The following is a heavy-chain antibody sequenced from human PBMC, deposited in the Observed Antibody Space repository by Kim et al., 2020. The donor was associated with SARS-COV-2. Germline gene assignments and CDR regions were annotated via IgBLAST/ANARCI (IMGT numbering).Heavy chain of an antibody. CDR2: ISSSSHYI. J-gene: IGHJ6*02. D-gene: IGHD3-10*01. Sequence: GGSLRLSCAASGFSFTTYSVNWVRQAPGKGLEWVSSISSSSHYIYYADSVKGRFTISRDDAKNSVSLQMHNVRVEDTAIYYCTRGYDQLLWFGDRGYFFGLDVWGQGTTVTVSS. CDR3: TRGYDQLLWFGDRGYFFGLDV. V-gene: IGHV3-21*06. CDR1: GFSFTTYS.